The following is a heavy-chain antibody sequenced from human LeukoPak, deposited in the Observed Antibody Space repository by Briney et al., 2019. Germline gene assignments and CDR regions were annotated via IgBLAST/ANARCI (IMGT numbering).Heavy chain of an antibody. J-gene: IGHJ4*02. V-gene: IGHV3-20*04. D-gene: IGHD2-2*01. Sequence: GGSLRLSCAASGFTFDDYGMSWVRQAPGKGLEWVSGINWNGGSTGYADSVKGRFTISRDNAKNSLYLQMNSLRAEDTALYYCARGGYCSSTSCLTKDYWGQGTLVTVSS. CDR3: ARGGYCSSTSCLTKDY. CDR1: GFTFDDYG. CDR2: INWNGGST.